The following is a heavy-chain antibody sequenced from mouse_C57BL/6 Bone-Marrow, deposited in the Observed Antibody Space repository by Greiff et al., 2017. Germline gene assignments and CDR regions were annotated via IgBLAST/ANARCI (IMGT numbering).Heavy chain of an antibody. J-gene: IGHJ4*01. V-gene: IGHV1-39*01. D-gene: IGHD2-4*01. CDR1: GYSFTDYN. CDR3: ARGYDYDYAMDY. Sequence: VQLQQSGPELVKPGASVKISCKASGYSFTDYNMNWVKQSNGKSLEWIGVINPNYGTTGYNQKFKGKATLTVDTSSSTAYMQLNSLTSEDSAVYYSARGYDYDYAMDYGGQGTSVTVTS. CDR2: INPNYGTT.